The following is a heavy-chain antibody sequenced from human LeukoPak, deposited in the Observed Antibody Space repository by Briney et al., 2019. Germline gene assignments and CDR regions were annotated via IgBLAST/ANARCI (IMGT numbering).Heavy chain of an antibody. Sequence: GGSLKISCKGSGYSFTSYWIGWVRQMPGKGLEWMGIIYPGDSDTRYSPSFQGQVTISADKSISTAYLQWSSLRASDTAMYYCARRLFQPGDYVVPFDIWGQGTMVTVSS. CDR3: ARRLFQPGDYVVPFDI. V-gene: IGHV5-51*01. D-gene: IGHD4-17*01. CDR1: GYSFTSYW. J-gene: IGHJ3*02. CDR2: IYPGDSDT.